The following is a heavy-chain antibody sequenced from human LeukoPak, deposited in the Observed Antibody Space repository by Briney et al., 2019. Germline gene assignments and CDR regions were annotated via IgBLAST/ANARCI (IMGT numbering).Heavy chain of an antibody. Sequence: PSETLSLTCTVSGYSISSGYYWGWIRQPPGKGLEGIGSIYHSGSTYYNPSLKSRVTISVDTSKNQFSLKLSSVTAADTAVYYCARDHYYGSGSSSSSDFDYWGQGTLVTVSS. V-gene: IGHV4-38-2*02. D-gene: IGHD3-10*01. CDR3: ARDHYYGSGSSSSSDFDY. J-gene: IGHJ4*02. CDR1: GYSISSGYY. CDR2: IYHSGST.